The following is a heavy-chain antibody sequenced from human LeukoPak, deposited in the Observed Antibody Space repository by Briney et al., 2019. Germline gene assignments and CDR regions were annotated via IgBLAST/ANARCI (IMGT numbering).Heavy chain of an antibody. CDR2: ISYDGSNK. D-gene: IGHD3-10*01. CDR3: ARAPDYYGSGSYYPPFAY. J-gene: IGHJ4*02. V-gene: IGHV3-30-3*01. CDR1: GFTFSSNA. Sequence: GGSLRLPCAASGFTFSSNAMHWVRQAPGKGLEWVAVISYDGSNKYYADSVKGRFTISRDNSKNTPYVQMNSLRAEDTADYYCARAPDYYGSGSYYPPFAYWGQGTLVTVSS.